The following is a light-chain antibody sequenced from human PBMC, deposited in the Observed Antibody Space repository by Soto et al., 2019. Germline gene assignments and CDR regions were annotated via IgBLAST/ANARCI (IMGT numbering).Light chain of an antibody. Sequence: DIQMTQSPSSLSASIGDTVTITCPASQDINVYLNWYQQKPGEDPKLLIYSASTLHSGIPSTFTGSSPETDFTLSIRSLQPVDFATYYCQHGYVAPYSFGRRTKVDI. CDR1: QDINVY. CDR3: QHGYVAPYS. V-gene: IGKV1-39*01. CDR2: SAS. J-gene: IGKJ2*03.